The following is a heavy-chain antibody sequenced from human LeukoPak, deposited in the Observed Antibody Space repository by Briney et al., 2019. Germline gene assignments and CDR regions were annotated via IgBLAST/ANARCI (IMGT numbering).Heavy chain of an antibody. CDR1: GYTFTGCH. Sequence: GASVKVSCKASGYTFTGCHMHWVRQAPGKGLEWMGGFDPEDGETIYAQKFQGRVTMTEDTSTDTAYMELSSLRSEDTAVYYCARSGYSSGWYPGLWGQGTLVTVFS. V-gene: IGHV1-24*01. D-gene: IGHD6-19*01. CDR3: ARSGYSSGWYPGL. CDR2: FDPEDGET. J-gene: IGHJ4*02.